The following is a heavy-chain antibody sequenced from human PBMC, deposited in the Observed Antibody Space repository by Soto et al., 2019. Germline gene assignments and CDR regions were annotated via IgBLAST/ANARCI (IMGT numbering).Heavy chain of an antibody. CDR3: ARVSPSSRAAEP. J-gene: IGHJ4*02. CDR1: GYNFTSYG. Sequence: QVQLVQSGAEVKKPGASVRVSCKASGYNFTSYGISWVRQAPGQGLEWMGWISAYNGNTNYAQSLQGRVTMTTDTSTTTAYTELRSLKSDDTAVYYCARVSPSSRAAEPWGQGTLVTVS. D-gene: IGHD6-13*01. CDR2: ISAYNGNT. V-gene: IGHV1-18*01.